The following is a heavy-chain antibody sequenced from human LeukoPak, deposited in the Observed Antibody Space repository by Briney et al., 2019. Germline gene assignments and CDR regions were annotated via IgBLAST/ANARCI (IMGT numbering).Heavy chain of an antibody. Sequence: GASVKVSCKASGYTFTGYYMHWVRQAPGQGLEWMGRINPNSGGTNYAQKFQGRVTMTRDTSISTAYMELSRLRSDDTAVYYCARAILWFGEWEDYWGQGTLVTVPS. CDR3: ARAILWFGEWEDY. CDR1: GYTFTGYY. CDR2: INPNSGGT. V-gene: IGHV1-2*06. J-gene: IGHJ4*02. D-gene: IGHD3-10*01.